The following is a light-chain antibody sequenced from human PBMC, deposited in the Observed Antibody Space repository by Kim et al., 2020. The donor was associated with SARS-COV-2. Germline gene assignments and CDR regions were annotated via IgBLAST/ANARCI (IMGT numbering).Light chain of an antibody. CDR3: QTWGTGIQV. J-gene: IGLJ3*02. CDR1: SGHSSYA. Sequence: ASVKLTCTLSSGHSSYAIAWHQQQPEKGPRYLMKVSSDGSHTTGDGIPDLFSGSSSGAERYLTISSLQSEDEADYYCQTWGTGIQVFGGGTQLTVL. CDR2: VSSDGSH. V-gene: IGLV4-69*01.